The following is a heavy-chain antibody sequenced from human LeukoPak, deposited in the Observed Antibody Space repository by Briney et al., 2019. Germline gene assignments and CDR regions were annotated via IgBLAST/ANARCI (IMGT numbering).Heavy chain of an antibody. CDR3: VRLRSVDY. CDR1: GFNFRSYG. CDR2: ISGSGTTT. V-gene: IGHV3-23*01. Sequence: GGSLRLSCAASGFNFRSYGMSWVRQAPGKGLEWVSTISGSGTTTHYAESVKGRFTITRDNSENMVFLQMSSLRVEDTAIYYCVRLRSVDYWGQGTLVTVSS. D-gene: IGHD3-16*01. J-gene: IGHJ4*02.